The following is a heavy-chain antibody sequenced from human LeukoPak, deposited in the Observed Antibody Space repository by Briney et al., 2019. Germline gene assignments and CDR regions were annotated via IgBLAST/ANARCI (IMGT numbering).Heavy chain of an antibody. CDR3: ARRAGAYSHPYDY. V-gene: IGHV3-30*02. CDR1: GFTFSSYG. D-gene: IGHD4/OR15-4a*01. J-gene: IGHJ4*02. CDR2: VRSDGYNK. Sequence: QPGGSLRLSCAASGFTFSSYGMHWVRQAPGKGLEWVAFVRSDGYNKYYADSVKGRFTISRDNSKNTLYLQMNSLRAEDTAVYYCARRAGAYSHPYDYWGQGTLVTVSS.